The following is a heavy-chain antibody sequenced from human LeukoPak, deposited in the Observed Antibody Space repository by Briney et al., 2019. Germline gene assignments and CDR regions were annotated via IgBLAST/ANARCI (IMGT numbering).Heavy chain of an antibody. CDR3: AKGRVGANGYYYYGMDV. CDR1: GFTFSSYA. CDR2: TSYDGSNK. D-gene: IGHD1-26*01. Sequence: GGSLRLSCAASGFTFSSYAMHWVRQAPGKGLEWVAVTSYDGSNKYYADSVKGRFTISRDNSKNTLYLQMNSLRTEDTAVYYCAKGRVGANGYYYYGMDVWGQGTTVTVSS. V-gene: IGHV3-30-3*02. J-gene: IGHJ6*02.